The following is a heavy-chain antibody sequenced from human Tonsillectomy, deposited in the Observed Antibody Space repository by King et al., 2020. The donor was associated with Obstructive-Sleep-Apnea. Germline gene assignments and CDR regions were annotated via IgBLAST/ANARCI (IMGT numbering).Heavy chain of an antibody. D-gene: IGHD2-21*02. Sequence: QLVQSGADVKKPGSSVKGSCKAFGCTFTSYAIRWVLEAPGQGLEWMGRVLPILGISNSAQKFQGRVTITADKSTSTAYMELSSLRSEDTAVYYCARVGANCGGDCYFDYWGQGTLVTVSS. CDR3: ARVGANCGGDCYFDY. CDR2: VLPILGIS. J-gene: IGHJ4*02. V-gene: IGHV1-69*04. CDR1: GCTFTSYA.